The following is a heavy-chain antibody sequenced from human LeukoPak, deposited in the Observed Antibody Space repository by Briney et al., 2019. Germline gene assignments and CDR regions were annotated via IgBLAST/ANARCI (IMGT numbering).Heavy chain of an antibody. Sequence: PVRSLRLSRAASGFSFSSSGMNWVRQGPGKGLELVAVISYDGTNKDYAESVKGRFTISRDNSQTTLYLQMNSLRAEETAVYYCGKGRSRGWLRDAYFQHWGQGTLVRVSS. CDR1: GFSFSSSG. CDR2: ISYDGTNK. CDR3: GKGRSRGWLRDAYFQH. D-gene: IGHD6-19*01. J-gene: IGHJ1*01. V-gene: IGHV3-30*18.